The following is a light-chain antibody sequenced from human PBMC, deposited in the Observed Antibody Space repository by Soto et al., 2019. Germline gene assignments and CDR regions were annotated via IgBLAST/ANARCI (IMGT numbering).Light chain of an antibody. J-gene: IGLJ3*02. V-gene: IGLV2-23*02. CDR3: CSYAWARTYVL. Sequence: QSALSQPASVSGSPGQSITIYCTGSASDVGSYNLVSWYQQHPGKAPKLVIYEVTKRPSGISSRFSGYKSGITASLTISGLQAEDGGDYYGCSYAWARTYVLFGGGTKLTVL. CDR2: EVT. CDR1: ASDVGSYNL.